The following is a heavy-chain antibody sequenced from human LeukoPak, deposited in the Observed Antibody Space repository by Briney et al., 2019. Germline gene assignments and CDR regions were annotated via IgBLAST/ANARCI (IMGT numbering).Heavy chain of an antibody. D-gene: IGHD1-7*01. CDR3: ARRAWNYAFIDY. J-gene: IGHJ4*03. CDR2: IYYSGST. CDR1: GGSISSYY. V-gene: IGHV4-59*08. Sequence: PSETLSLTSTVSGGSISSYYWSWIRQPPGKGLEWIGYIYYSGSTNYNPSLKSRVTISVDTSKNQFSLKLSSVTAADTAVYYCARRAWNYAFIDYWGHRAIVSVSS.